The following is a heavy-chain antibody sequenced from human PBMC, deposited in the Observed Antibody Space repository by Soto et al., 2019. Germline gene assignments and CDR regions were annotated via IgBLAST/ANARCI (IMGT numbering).Heavy chain of an antibody. CDR3: ARGIVGPDTAIDY. CDR2: IWYDGSNK. Sequence: SGGSLRLSCAASGFPFSSYGMHWVRQAPGKGLEWVAVIWYDGSNKYYADSVKGRFTISRDNSKNTLYLQMNSLRAEDTAVYYCARGIVGPDTAIDYWGQGTLVTVSS. CDR1: GFPFSSYG. J-gene: IGHJ4*02. D-gene: IGHD1-26*01. V-gene: IGHV3-33*01.